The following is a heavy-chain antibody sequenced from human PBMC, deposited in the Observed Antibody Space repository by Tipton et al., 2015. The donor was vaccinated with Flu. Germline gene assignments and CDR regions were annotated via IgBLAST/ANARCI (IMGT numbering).Heavy chain of an antibody. Sequence: SLRLSCAASGFSFSSFGMHWVRQAPGKGLEWVAALSHDGSSKYYADSVKGRFTISRDNSKNTLFLEMNSLRAEDSAMYYCAKDHSCSATSCPAKAFDPWGQGTQVTVSS. CDR1: GFSFSSFG. V-gene: IGHV3-30*18. D-gene: IGHD2-15*01. CDR2: LSHDGSSK. CDR3: AKDHSCSATSCPAKAFDP. J-gene: IGHJ5*02.